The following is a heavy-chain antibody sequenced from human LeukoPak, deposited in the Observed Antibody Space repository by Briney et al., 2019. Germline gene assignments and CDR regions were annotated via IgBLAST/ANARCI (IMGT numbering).Heavy chain of an antibody. CDR3: AKVSWANYFDY. D-gene: IGHD6-13*01. CDR2: ISGSGGNT. J-gene: IGHJ4*02. V-gene: IGHV3-23*01. CDR1: GHSFSSYA. Sequence: GGSLRLSCAASGHSFSSYAMSWVRQAPGKGLEWVSAISGSGGNTYYADSVRGRFTISRDNSKNTLYLQMNSLRAEDTAIYYCAKVSWANYFDYWGQGTLVTVSS.